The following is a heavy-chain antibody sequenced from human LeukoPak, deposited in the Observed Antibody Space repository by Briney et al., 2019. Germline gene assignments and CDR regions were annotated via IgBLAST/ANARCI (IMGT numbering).Heavy chain of an antibody. CDR1: GGSISSGSYY. D-gene: IGHD6-19*01. J-gene: IGHJ4*02. V-gene: IGHV4-61*02. CDR2: IYTSGST. Sequence: PSETLSLTCTVSGGSISSGSYYWSWIRQPAGKGLEWIGRIYTSGSTNYNPSLKSRVTISVDTSKNQFSLKLSSVTAADTAVYYCARDGRAGSLFAYWGQGTLVTVSS. CDR3: ARDGRAGSLFAY.